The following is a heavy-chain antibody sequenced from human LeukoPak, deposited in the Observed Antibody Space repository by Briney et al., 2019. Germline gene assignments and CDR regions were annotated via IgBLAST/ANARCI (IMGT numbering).Heavy chain of an antibody. CDR2: ISSSSSYT. J-gene: IGHJ4*02. CDR1: GFTFSDYY. CDR3: ARDGWSVQHPHGY. Sequence: PGGSLRLSCAASGFTFSDYYMSWIRQAPGKALEWVSYISSSSSYTNYADSVKGRFTISRDSAKNSLYLQMNSLRAEDTAVYYCARDGWSVQHPHGYWGQGTLVTVSS. D-gene: IGHD2-15*01. V-gene: IGHV3-11*06.